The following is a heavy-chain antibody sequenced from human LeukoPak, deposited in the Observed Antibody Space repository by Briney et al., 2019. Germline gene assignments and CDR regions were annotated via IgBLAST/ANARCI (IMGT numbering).Heavy chain of an antibody. CDR1: GGSISSSSYY. V-gene: IGHV4-39*07. D-gene: IGHD5-24*01. CDR3: ARLGVGYNFSDRRNAFDI. J-gene: IGHJ3*02. CDR2: IYYSGNT. Sequence: SETLSLTCTVSGGSISSSSYYWGWIRQPPGMGLEWIGNIYYSGNTYYNPSLKSRVTISIDTSENQFSLKLNSVTAADTAVYYCARLGVGYNFSDRRNAFDIWGQGTMVTVSS.